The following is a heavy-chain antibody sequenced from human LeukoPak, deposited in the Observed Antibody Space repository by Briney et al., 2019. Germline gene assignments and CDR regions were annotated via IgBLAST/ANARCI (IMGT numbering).Heavy chain of an antibody. Sequence: ASVKVSCKASGYTFTSYAMHWVRQAPGQRLEWMGWINAGNGNTKYSQKFQGRVTITRDTSASTVYMELSSLRSEDTAVYYCARTSSSTYYYYGMDVWGKGTTVTVSS. J-gene: IGHJ6*04. V-gene: IGHV1-3*01. D-gene: IGHD6-13*01. CDR1: GYTFTSYA. CDR2: INAGNGNT. CDR3: ARTSSSTYYYYGMDV.